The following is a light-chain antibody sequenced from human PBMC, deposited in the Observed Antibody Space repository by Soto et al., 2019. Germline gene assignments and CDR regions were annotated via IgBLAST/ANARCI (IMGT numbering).Light chain of an antibody. CDR2: EVT. J-gene: IGLJ1*01. Sequence: VLTQPPSASGSPGQSVTISCTGTSSDVGGYDYVSWYQQHPGKAPKLMIYEVTIRPSGVSDRFSGSKSGNTASLTVSGLQAEDEADYYCSSYTGGNPSYVFGTGTKVT. V-gene: IGLV2-8*01. CDR1: SSDVGGYDY. CDR3: SSYTGGNPSYV.